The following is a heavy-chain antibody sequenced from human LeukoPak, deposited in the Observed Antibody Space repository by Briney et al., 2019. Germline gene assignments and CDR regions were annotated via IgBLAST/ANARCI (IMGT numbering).Heavy chain of an antibody. D-gene: IGHD3-16*01. CDR3: ARGRGDWFDP. Sequence: GGSLTLSCAASGFTFSSYEMNWVRQAPGKGLEWVSYISSSGSTIYYADSVKGRFTISRDNAKNSLYLQMNSLRAEDTAVYYCARGRGDWFDPWGQGTLVTVSS. CDR1: GFTFSSYE. J-gene: IGHJ5*02. V-gene: IGHV3-48*03. CDR2: ISSSGSTI.